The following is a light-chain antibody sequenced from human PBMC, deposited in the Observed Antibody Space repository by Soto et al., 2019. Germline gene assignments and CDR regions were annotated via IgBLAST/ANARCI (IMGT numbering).Light chain of an antibody. CDR2: GAS. V-gene: IGKV3-20*01. Sequence: IGLKQSPAALALSTGERATLSCRASQSVSGSYFACYQQKPGQAPRLLIYGASNRATGIPDRFSGGGNATVGTVTISERVQEDVAPDYCGPYEASRLTNRVGTKVDIK. CDR3: GPYEASRLT. J-gene: IGKJ4*01. CDR1: QSVSGSY.